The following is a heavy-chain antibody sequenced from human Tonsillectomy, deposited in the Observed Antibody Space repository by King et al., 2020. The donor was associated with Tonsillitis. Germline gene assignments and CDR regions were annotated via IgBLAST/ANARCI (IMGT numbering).Heavy chain of an antibody. V-gene: IGHV3-48*01. Sequence: VQLVESGGGLVQPGGSLRLSCAASGFTFSTYSMNWVRQAPGQGLEWVAYISSGSGTMYYADSVKGRFTISRDIVKNSLYLQMNRLRVEDTAVYYCASTRGYIYGYSDYWGQGTLVTVSS. D-gene: IGHD5-18*01. CDR3: ASTRGYIYGYSDY. CDR1: GFTFSTYS. J-gene: IGHJ4*02. CDR2: ISSGSGTM.